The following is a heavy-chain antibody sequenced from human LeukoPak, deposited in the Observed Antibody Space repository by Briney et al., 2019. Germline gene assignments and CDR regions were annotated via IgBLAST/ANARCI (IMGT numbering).Heavy chain of an antibody. D-gene: IGHD5-12*01. V-gene: IGHV3-48*04. J-gene: IGHJ4*02. CDR1: GCTFSDYS. CDR2: VGISSGNT. CDR3: ARDFRYAFDN. Sequence: PGGSLRLSCAASGCTFSDYSMNWVRQAPGKGLEWISYVGISSGNTKYADSVKGRFTISGDSAKNSVYLQMNSLRVEDTAVYYCARDFRYAFDNWGQGTLVTVSS.